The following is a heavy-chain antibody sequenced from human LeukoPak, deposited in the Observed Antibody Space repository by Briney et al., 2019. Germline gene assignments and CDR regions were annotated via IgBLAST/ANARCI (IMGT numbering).Heavy chain of an antibody. J-gene: IGHJ3*02. Sequence: KPSETLSLTCPVSGGSISSYYWSWIRQPPGKGLEWIGYIYYSGSTNYNPSLKSRVTISVDTSKNQFSLKLSSVTAADTAVYYCARERLGELSDAFDIWGQGTMVTVSS. D-gene: IGHD3-16*02. V-gene: IGHV4-59*01. CDR3: ARERLGELSDAFDI. CDR1: GGSISSYY. CDR2: IYYSGST.